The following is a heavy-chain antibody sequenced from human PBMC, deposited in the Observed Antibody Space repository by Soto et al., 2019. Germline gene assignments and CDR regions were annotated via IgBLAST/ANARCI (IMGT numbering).Heavy chain of an antibody. Sequence: ASVKVSCKASGGTFSSYTISWVRQAPGQGLEWMGRIIPILGIANYAQKFQGRVTITADKSTSTAYMELSSLRSEDTAVYYCARAGDIVVVPAAHDAFDIWGQGTMVTVSS. CDR2: IIPILGIA. J-gene: IGHJ3*02. D-gene: IGHD2-2*01. CDR1: GGTFSSYT. CDR3: ARAGDIVVVPAAHDAFDI. V-gene: IGHV1-69*02.